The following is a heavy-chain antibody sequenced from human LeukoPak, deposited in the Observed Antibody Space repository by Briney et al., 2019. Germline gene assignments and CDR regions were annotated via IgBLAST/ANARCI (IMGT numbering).Heavy chain of an antibody. CDR1: GGSISSSSYY. CDR3: ARHVGITTMIVVYWYFDL. D-gene: IGHD3-22*01. Sequence: PSETLSLTCTVSGGSISSSSYYWGWIRQPPGKGLEWIGSIYCSGSTYYNPSLKSRVTISVDTSKNQFSLKLSSVTAADTAVYYCARHVGITTMIVVYWYFDLWGRGTLVTVSS. J-gene: IGHJ2*01. V-gene: IGHV4-39*01. CDR2: IYCSGST.